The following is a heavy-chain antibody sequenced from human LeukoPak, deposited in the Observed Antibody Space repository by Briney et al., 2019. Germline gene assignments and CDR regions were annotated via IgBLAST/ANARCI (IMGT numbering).Heavy chain of an antibody. V-gene: IGHV1-18*01. D-gene: IGHD1-14*01. J-gene: IGHJ4*02. CDR3: ARGYKPPDFDY. CDR1: GYSFSSYG. CDR2: ISDYKDNT. Sequence: GASVKVSCKASGYSFSSYGITWVRQAPGQGLEWMGWISDYKDNTNNAQNLQGRVTMTTDTSTSTAYMELSTMTSDDTAVYYCARGYKPPDFDYWGQGTLVTVSS.